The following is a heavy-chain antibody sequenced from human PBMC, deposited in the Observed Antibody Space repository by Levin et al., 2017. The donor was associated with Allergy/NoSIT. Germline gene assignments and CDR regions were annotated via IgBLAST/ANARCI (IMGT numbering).Heavy chain of an antibody. V-gene: IGHV4-34*01. Sequence: GSLRLSCAVYGGSFSGYYWSWIRQPPGKGLEWIGEINHSGSTNYNPSLKSRVTISVDTSKNQFSLKLSSVTAADTAVYYCARTPSYYYGSGSPRGAFDIWGQGTMVTVSS. CDR2: INHSGST. CDR3: ARTPSYYYGSGSPRGAFDI. D-gene: IGHD3-10*01. J-gene: IGHJ3*02. CDR1: GGSFSGYY.